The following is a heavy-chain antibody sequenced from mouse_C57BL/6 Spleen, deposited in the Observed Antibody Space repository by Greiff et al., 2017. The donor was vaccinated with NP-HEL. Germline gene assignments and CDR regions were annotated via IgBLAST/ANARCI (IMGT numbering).Heavy chain of an antibody. CDR3: ARQGGYYGYDGPWFAY. V-gene: IGHV5-6*01. J-gene: IGHJ3*01. D-gene: IGHD2-2*01. Sequence: EVKVVESGGDLVKPGGSLKLSCAASGFTFSSYGMSWVRQTPDKRLEWVATISSGGSYTYYPDSVKGRFTISRDNAKNTLYLQMSSLKSEDTAMYYCARQGGYYGYDGPWFAYWGQGTLVTVSA. CDR2: ISSGGSYT. CDR1: GFTFSSYG.